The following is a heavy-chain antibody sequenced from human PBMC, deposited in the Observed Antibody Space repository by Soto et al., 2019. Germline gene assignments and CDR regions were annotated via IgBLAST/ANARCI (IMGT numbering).Heavy chain of an antibody. Sequence: PSETLSLTCTVSGGSISSYYWSWIRQPPGKGLEWIGYIYYSGGTNYNPSLKSRVTISVDTSKNQFSLKLSSVTAADTAVYYCARGERGYSYGFAYYFDYWGQGTLVTVSS. CDR2: IYYSGGT. D-gene: IGHD5-18*01. CDR3: ARGERGYSYGFAYYFDY. CDR1: GGSISSYY. V-gene: IGHV4-59*01. J-gene: IGHJ4*02.